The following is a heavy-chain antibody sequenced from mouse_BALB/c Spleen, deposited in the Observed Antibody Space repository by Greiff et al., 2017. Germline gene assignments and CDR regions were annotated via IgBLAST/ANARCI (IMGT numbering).Heavy chain of an antibody. D-gene: IGHD2-4*01. J-gene: IGHJ3*01. V-gene: IGHV1S81*02. CDR3: TRSGTMITTRLAY. CDR2: INPSNGGT. CDR1: GYTFTSYY. Sequence: QVQLQQSGAELVKPGASVKLSCKASGYTFTSYYMYWVKQRPGQGLEWIGEINPSNGGTNFNEKFKSKATLTVDKSSSTAYMQLSSLTSEDSAVYYCTRSGTMITTRLAYWGQGTLVTVS.